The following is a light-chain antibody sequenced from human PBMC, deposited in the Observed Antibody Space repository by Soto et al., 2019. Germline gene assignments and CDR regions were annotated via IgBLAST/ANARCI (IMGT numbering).Light chain of an antibody. V-gene: IGKV3-11*01. CDR2: DAS. J-gene: IGKJ5*01. CDR1: QNVYSNY. Sequence: EIVMTQSPVTLSLSPGERSTLSCRASQNVYSNYLAWYQQKPGQAPRLLIHDASNRATGIPARFSGSGSGTDFSLTISSLEPEDFAVYYCQVEITFGQGTRLEIK. CDR3: QVEIT.